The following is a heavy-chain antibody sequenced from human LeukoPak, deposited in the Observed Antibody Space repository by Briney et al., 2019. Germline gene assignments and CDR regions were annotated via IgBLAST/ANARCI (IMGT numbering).Heavy chain of an antibody. Sequence: SSETLSLTCTVSGGSISSYYWSWIRQPPGKGLEWIGYIYYSGSTNYNPSLKSRVTISVDTSKNQFSLRLSSVTAADTAVYYCARVGGSGYYGSGSLEADYWGQGTLVTVSS. CDR3: ARVGGSGYYGSGSLEADY. V-gene: IGHV4-59*01. J-gene: IGHJ4*02. CDR1: GGSISSYY. D-gene: IGHD3-10*01. CDR2: IYYSGST.